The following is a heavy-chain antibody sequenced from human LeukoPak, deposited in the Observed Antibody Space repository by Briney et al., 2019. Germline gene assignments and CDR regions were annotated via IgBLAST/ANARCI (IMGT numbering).Heavy chain of an antibody. D-gene: IGHD3-10*01. V-gene: IGHV3-23*01. CDR3: ARELLWFGEFRGDY. CDR1: GFTFSSYW. CDR2: ISGSGGST. J-gene: IGHJ4*02. Sequence: GGSLRLSCAASGFTFSSYWMSWVRQAPGKGLEWVSAISGSGGSTYYADSVKGRFTISRDNSKNTLYLQMNSLRAEDTAVYYCARELLWFGEFRGDYWGQGTLVTVSS.